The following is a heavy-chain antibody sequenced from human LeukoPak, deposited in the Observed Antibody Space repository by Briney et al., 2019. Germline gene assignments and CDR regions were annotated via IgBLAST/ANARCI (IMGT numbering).Heavy chain of an antibody. Sequence: GGSLRLSCAASGFTFSSYSMNWVRQAPGKGLEWVSSISSSSSYIYYADSVKGRFTISRDNAKNSLYLQMNSLRAEDTAVYYCARGTGWVFGVVTIDYYYYYMDVWGKGTTVTVSS. V-gene: IGHV3-21*01. J-gene: IGHJ6*03. CDR3: ARGTGWVFGVVTIDYYYYYMDV. CDR1: GFTFSSYS. CDR2: ISSSSSYI. D-gene: IGHD3-3*01.